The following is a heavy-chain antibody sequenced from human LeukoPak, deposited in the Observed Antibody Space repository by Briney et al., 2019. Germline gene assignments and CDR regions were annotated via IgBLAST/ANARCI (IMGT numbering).Heavy chain of an antibody. CDR2: IFYSRST. D-gene: IGHD4-17*01. CDR1: GGSISNYY. J-gene: IGHJ3*02. CDR3: ARSRLRLDAFDI. V-gene: IGHV4-59*08. Sequence: SETLSLTCTVSGGSISNYYWSWMRQPPGKRLEWIGYIFYSRSTNYNPSLKSRVTISVDTSKNQFSLKLSSLTAADTAVYYCARSRLRLDAFDIWGQGTMVTVSS.